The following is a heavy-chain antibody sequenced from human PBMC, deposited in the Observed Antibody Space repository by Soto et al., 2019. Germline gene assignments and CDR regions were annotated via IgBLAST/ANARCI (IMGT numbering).Heavy chain of an antibody. D-gene: IGHD5-18*01. CDR3: ARDLGYGGSWFDP. J-gene: IGHJ5*02. Sequence: QVQLVESGGGVVQPGRSLRLSCAASGFTFSSYAMHWVRQAPGKGLEWVAVISYDGSNKYYADSVKGRFTISRGNSKNTLYLQMNSLRAEDTAVYYCARDLGYGGSWFDPWGQGTLVTVSS. CDR2: ISYDGSNK. V-gene: IGHV3-30-3*01. CDR1: GFTFSSYA.